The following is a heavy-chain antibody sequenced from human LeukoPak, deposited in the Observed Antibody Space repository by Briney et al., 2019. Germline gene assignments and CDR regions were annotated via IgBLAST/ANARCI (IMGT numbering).Heavy chain of an antibody. Sequence: GSLRLSCAASGFTVSSNYMSWVRQAPGKGLEWVSVIYSGGSTYYADSVKGRFTISRDNSKNTLYLQMNSLRAEDTAVYYCARDSVVVIANFDYWGQGTLVTVSS. CDR2: IYSGGST. D-gene: IGHD2-21*01. J-gene: IGHJ4*02. CDR3: ARDSVVVIANFDY. CDR1: GFTVSSNY. V-gene: IGHV3-53*01.